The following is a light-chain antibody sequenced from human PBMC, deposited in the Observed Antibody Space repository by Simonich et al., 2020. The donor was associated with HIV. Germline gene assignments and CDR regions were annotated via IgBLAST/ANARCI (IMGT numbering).Light chain of an antibody. CDR2: EVT. CDR3: SSYAGSNTPVV. V-gene: IGLV2-8*01. CDR1: SSDVGGYDY. J-gene: IGLJ2*01. Sequence: QSALTQPPSASGSPGQSVTISCTETSSDVGGYDYVSWYQQHPGKAPKLLIYEVTKRPSGAPDRFSGSKSGNTASLTVSGLQAEDEADYYCSSYAGSNTPVVFGGGTKLTVL.